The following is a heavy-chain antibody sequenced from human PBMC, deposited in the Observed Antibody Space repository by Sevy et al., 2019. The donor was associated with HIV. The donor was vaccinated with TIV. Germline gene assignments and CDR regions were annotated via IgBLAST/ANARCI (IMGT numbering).Heavy chain of an antibody. CDR3: ARGGGELLHFDY. D-gene: IGHD1-26*01. CDR2: IIPIFGTA. Sequence: ASVKVSCKASGGTFSSYAISWVRQAPGQGLEWMGGIIPIFGTANYAQKFQGGVTITADEFTSTAYMDLRSLRSEDTAVYYCARGGGELLHFDYWGQGTLVTVSS. J-gene: IGHJ4*02. CDR1: GGTFSSYA. V-gene: IGHV1-69*13.